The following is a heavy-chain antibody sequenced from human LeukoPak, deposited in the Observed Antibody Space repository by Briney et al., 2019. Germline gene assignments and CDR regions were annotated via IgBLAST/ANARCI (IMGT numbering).Heavy chain of an antibody. Sequence: GGSLRLSCAASGFTFSSSAMSWVRQAPGKGLYWVSAISGSGTDTYYADSVKGRFTISRDNSKNTLYLHMNSLRAEDTAVYYCAKEGGTGTRFDYWGQGTLVTVSS. CDR3: AKEGGTGTRFDY. V-gene: IGHV3-23*01. D-gene: IGHD1-7*01. CDR2: ISGSGTDT. J-gene: IGHJ4*02. CDR1: GFTFSSSA.